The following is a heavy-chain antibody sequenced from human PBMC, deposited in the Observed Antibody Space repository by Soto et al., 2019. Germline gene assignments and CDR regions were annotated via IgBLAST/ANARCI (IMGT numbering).Heavy chain of an antibody. CDR2: ISHTGRT. CDR3: ARDPADLALAVAYFDS. J-gene: IGHJ4*02. D-gene: IGHD2-15*01. V-gene: IGHV4-38-2*02. Sequence: SETLSLTCRVSGSSITNSFYWGWIRQSPEKGLEWIGSISHTGRTSYNPSLKSRVSISVDTSKNQFSLTLTSVTAADTAVYYCARDPADLALAVAYFDSWGQGTLVTVSS. CDR1: GSSITNSFY.